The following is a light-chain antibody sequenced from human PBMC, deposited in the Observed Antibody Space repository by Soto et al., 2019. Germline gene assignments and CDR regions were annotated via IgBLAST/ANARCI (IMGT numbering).Light chain of an antibody. Sequence: DIQMTQSPSSLSASVGDRVTITCRASQTISGYLNWYQQKPGKAPELLIYAASYLGNGVPSRFSGSGSGTEFTLTISSLQSDDFATYYCQQYSSYPTFGQGTKVDIK. V-gene: IGKV1-5*01. CDR2: AAS. J-gene: IGKJ1*01. CDR1: QTISGY. CDR3: QQYSSYPT.